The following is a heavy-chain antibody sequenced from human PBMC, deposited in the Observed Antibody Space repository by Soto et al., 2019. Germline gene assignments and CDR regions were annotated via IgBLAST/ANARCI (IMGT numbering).Heavy chain of an antibody. CDR2: TSAHNGNT. Sequence: QVQLVQSGAEVKKPGASVKVPCKASGYTFTSYGISWVRQAPGQGLEWMGWTSAHNGNTNYAQKPQSRDTMTSDTSTSTAYMELTGVKSGDTALYWCARMSPVSSTPDFWGQGTLVTVSS. V-gene: IGHV1-18*01. CDR3: ARMSPVSSTPDF. J-gene: IGHJ4*02. CDR1: GYTFTSYG.